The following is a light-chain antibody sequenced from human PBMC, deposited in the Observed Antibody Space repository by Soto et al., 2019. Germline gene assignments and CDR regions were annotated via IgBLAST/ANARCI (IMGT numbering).Light chain of an antibody. CDR1: QSVSSSY. CDR3: QQYGSSPRT. V-gene: IGKV3-20*01. Sequence: EIVLTQSPGTLSLSPGERATLSCTASQSVSSSYLAWYQHKPGPAPRLLIFGASRRATGIPDRFSGSGSGTDFALTISRLEPEDFAVYYCQQYGSSPRTFGQGTKVEIK. CDR2: GAS. J-gene: IGKJ1*01.